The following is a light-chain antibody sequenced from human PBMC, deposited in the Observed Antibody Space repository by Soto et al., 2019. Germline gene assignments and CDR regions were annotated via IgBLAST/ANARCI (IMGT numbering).Light chain of an antibody. CDR1: QSINVW. CDR2: KAS. J-gene: IGKJ1*01. Sequence: DIQMTQSPSTLSASVGDRVTITCRASQSINVWLAWYQQKPGKAPKLLIYKASSLESGVPSRFSGSGSGTEFTITISSLQPDDFATYYCQQYHTWWTFGQGTKVEIK. V-gene: IGKV1-5*03. CDR3: QQYHTWWT.